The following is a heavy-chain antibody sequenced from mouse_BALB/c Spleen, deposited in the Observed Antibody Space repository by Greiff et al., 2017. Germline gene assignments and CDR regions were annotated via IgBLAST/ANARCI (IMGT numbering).Heavy chain of an antibody. CDR3: ARWGTTVVATRYFDV. Sequence: VKPGASVKLSCKASGYTFTSYWMHWVKQRPGQGLEWIGEIDPSDSYTNYNQKFKGKATLTVDKSSSTAYMQLSSLTSEDSAVYYCARWGTTVVATRYFDVWGAGTTVTVSS. CDR2: IDPSDSYT. V-gene: IGHV1-69*02. D-gene: IGHD1-1*01. J-gene: IGHJ1*01. CDR1: GYTFTSYW.